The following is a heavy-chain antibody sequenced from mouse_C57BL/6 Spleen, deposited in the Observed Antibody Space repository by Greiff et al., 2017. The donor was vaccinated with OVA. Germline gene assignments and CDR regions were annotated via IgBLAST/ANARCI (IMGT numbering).Heavy chain of an antibody. CDR2: ISSGGDYI. D-gene: IGHD1-1*01. CDR1: GFTFSSYA. J-gene: IGHJ4*01. Sequence: EVMLVESGAGLVKPGGSLELSCAASGFTFSSYAMSWVRQTPEKRLEWVAYISSGGDYIYYAYTVKGRFTISRDNARNTLYLQMSRLKSEDTAMYYCTHGSDYAMDYWGQGTTVTVSS. CDR3: THGSDYAMDY. V-gene: IGHV5-9-1*02.